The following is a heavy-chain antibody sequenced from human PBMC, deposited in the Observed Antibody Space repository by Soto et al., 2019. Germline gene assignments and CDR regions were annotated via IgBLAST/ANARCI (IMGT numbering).Heavy chain of an antibody. V-gene: IGHV3-23*01. Sequence: GSLRLSCAASGFTFSSYAMSWVRQAPGKGLEWVSAISGSGGSTYYADSVKGRFTISRDNSKNTLYLQMNSLRAEDTAVYYCAKEGETAYYDFWSGFSPRYGMDVWGQGTTVTVSS. CDR3: AKEGETAYYDFWSGFSPRYGMDV. CDR2: ISGSGGST. CDR1: GFTFSSYA. D-gene: IGHD3-3*01. J-gene: IGHJ6*02.